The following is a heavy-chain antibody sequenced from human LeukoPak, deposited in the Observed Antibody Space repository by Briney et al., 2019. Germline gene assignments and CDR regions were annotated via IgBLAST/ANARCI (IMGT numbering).Heavy chain of an antibody. CDR1: GYTFTSYD. D-gene: IGHD3-22*01. CDR2: MNPNSGNT. V-gene: IGHV1-8*01. Sequence: ASVKDSCKASGYTFTSYDINWVRQATGQGLEWMGWMNPNSGNTGYAQKFQGRVTMTRNTSISTAYMELRSLRSDDTAVYYCARTPMIVVGNWFDPWGQGTLVTVSS. J-gene: IGHJ5*02. CDR3: ARTPMIVVGNWFDP.